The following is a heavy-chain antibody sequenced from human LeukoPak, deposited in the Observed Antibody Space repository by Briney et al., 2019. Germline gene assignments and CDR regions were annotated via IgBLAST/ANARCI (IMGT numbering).Heavy chain of an antibody. CDR2: INPSGGST. Sequence: GASVKVSCKASGYTFTSYYMHWVRQAPGQGLEWMGIINPSGGSTSYAQKFQGRVTMTRDTSTSTVYMELSSLRSEDTAVYYCARGRVVVVPAQDDAFDIWGQGTMVTVSS. D-gene: IGHD2-2*01. V-gene: IGHV1-46*01. CDR3: ARGRVVVVPAQDDAFDI. J-gene: IGHJ3*02. CDR1: GYTFTSYY.